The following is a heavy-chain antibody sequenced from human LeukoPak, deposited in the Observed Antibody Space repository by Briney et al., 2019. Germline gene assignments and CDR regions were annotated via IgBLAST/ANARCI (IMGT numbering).Heavy chain of an antibody. J-gene: IGHJ4*02. V-gene: IGHV3-66*04. CDR3: ARHLGVKY. D-gene: IGHD1-26*01. CDR2: IYSGGST. Sequence: GGSLRLSCAASGFTFSSYAMSWVRQAPGKGLEWVSVIYSGGSTYYADSVKGRFTISRDNSKNTLYLQMNSLRAEDTAVYYCARHLGVKYWGQGTLVTVSS. CDR1: GFTFSSYA.